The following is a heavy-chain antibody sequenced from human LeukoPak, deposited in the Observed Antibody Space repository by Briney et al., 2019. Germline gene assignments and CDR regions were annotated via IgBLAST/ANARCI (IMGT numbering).Heavy chain of an antibody. CDR1: GFTVGGFT. J-gene: IGHJ3*02. Sequence: PGGSLRLSCAASGFTVGGFTINWVRQAPGKGLEWVSGIGASGGSTFYADSVKGRFTISRDNSKSTVYLQINSLRAEDTAVYYCAKDLGQRWLQSDAFDIWGQGTMVIVSS. CDR2: IGASGGST. V-gene: IGHV3-23*01. CDR3: AKDLGQRWLQSDAFDI. D-gene: IGHD6-19*01.